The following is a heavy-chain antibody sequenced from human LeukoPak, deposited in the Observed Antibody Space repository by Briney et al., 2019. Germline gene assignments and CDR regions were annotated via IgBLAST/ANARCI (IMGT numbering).Heavy chain of an antibody. CDR2: ISSSSDTI. CDR1: GFTFSSYS. V-gene: IGHV3-48*02. CDR3: ARDPASGGFDS. J-gene: IGHJ4*02. D-gene: IGHD2-15*01. Sequence: AGGSLRLSCAASGFTFSSYSMNWVRQAPGKGLEWVSYISSSSDTIYYADSVKGRFTISRDNAKRSLCLQMNSLRDEDTAVYYCARDPASGGFDSWGQGILVTVSS.